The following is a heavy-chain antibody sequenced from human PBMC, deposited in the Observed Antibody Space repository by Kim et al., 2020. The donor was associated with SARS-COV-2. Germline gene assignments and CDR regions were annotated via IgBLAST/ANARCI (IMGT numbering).Heavy chain of an antibody. J-gene: IGHJ4*02. V-gene: IGHV3-33*01. Sequence: GGSLRLSCAASGFTFSSYGMHWVRQAPGKGMEWVAVIWYDGSNKYYADSVKGRFTISRDNSKNTLYLQMNSLRAEDTAVYYCAREGDVTTVAGFDYWGQGTLVTVSS. CDR3: AREGDVTTVAGFDY. CDR1: GFTFSSYG. CDR2: IWYDGSNK. D-gene: IGHD4-17*01.